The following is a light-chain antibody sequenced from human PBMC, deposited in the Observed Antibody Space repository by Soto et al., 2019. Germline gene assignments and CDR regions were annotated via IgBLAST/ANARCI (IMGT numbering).Light chain of an antibody. J-gene: IGKJ4*01. CDR3: QQYGSSPLT. CDR2: GAS. CDR1: QSVSGSY. V-gene: IGKV3-20*01. Sequence: EIVLTQSPGTLSSSPGERATLSCRASQSVSGSYLAWYQQKPGQAPRLLIYGASSRATGIPDRFIGSGSGTDFTLTISRLEPEDFAVYYCQQYGSSPLTFGGGTKVEIK.